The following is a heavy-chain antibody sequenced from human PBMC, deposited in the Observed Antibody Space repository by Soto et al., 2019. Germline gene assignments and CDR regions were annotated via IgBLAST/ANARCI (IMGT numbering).Heavy chain of an antibody. CDR1: GFSLTDTRMG. D-gene: IGHD3-22*01. Sequence: SGPTLVNPTETLTLTCSVSGFSLTDTRMGVSWIRQAPGKALERLAHIISNDDKSYSTSLKSRLTIPKDTSKSQVVLRMTNMDPMDTGRYYCARALLCTDSDGYYFEFAYWCPGXLVNVYS. J-gene: IGHJ4*01. CDR3: ARALLCTDSDGYYFEFAY. CDR2: IISNDDK. V-gene: IGHV2-26*01.